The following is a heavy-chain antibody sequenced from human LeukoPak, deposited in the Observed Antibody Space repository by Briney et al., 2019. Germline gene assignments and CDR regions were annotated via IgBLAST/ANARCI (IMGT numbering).Heavy chain of an antibody. Sequence: GGSLRLSCAASGFTFDDYAMHWVRQAPGKGLEWVSGISWNSGSIGYADSVKGRFTISRDNAKNSLYLQMNSLRAEDTALYYCAKGSDSSGYYYVVYFDYWGQGTLVTVSS. D-gene: IGHD3-22*01. CDR3: AKGSDSSGYYYVVYFDY. J-gene: IGHJ4*02. CDR2: ISWNSGSI. V-gene: IGHV3-9*01. CDR1: GFTFDDYA.